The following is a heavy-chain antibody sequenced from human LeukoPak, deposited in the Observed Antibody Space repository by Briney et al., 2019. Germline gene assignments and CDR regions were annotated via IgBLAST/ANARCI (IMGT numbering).Heavy chain of an antibody. D-gene: IGHD3-3*01. Sequence: KPSETLSLTCTVSGGSISSSSYYWGWIRQPPGKGLEWIGSIYYSGSTYYNPSLKSRVIVSRDTSKNQFSLKLNSVTAADSAVYYCASTFWSAYFGRLRDSYYVDVWGKGTTVTVSS. CDR2: IYYSGST. CDR3: ASTFWSAYFGRLRDSYYVDV. V-gene: IGHV4-39*07. CDR1: GGSISSSSYY. J-gene: IGHJ6*03.